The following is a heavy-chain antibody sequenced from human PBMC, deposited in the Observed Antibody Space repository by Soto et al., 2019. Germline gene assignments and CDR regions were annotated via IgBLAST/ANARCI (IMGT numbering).Heavy chain of an antibody. V-gene: IGHV4-59*08. D-gene: IGHD3-9*01. J-gene: IGHJ4*02. Sequence: SETLSLTCTVSGGSISSYYWSWIRQPPGKGLEWIGYIYYSGSTNYNPSLKSRVPISVDTSKNQFSLKLSSVTAADTAVYYCARHESYDILTGYYRPYYFDYWGQGTLVTVSS. CDR2: IYYSGST. CDR1: GGSISSYY. CDR3: ARHESYDILTGYYRPYYFDY.